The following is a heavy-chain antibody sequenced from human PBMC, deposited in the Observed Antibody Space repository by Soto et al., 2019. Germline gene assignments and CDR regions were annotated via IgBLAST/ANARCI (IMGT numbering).Heavy chain of an antibody. D-gene: IGHD2-2*01. CDR2: IYHSGST. CDR3: ARGRSTPGDIVVVPAAADAFDI. J-gene: IGHJ3*02. CDR1: GGSISSGGYS. Sequence: SETLSLTCAVSGGSISSGGYSWSWIRQPPGKGLEWIGYIYHSGSTYYNPSLKSRVTISVDRSKNQFSLKLSSVTAADTAVYYCARGRSTPGDIVVVPAAADAFDIWGQGTMVTVSS. V-gene: IGHV4-30-2*01.